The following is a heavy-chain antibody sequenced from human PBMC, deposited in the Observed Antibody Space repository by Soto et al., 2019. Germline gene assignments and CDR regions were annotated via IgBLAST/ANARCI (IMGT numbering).Heavy chain of an antibody. CDR3: AGRLTTAASLDY. J-gene: IGHJ4*02. D-gene: IGHD3-16*01. CDR2: VHGGGST. Sequence: ESGGGLIPPGGSLRLSCAASGFTVSNNHMTWVRQAAGKGLELVSFVHGGGSTSYADSVKGRFTISRDNSKNTLYRQMDSLRAEDTAIYYCAGRLTTAASLDYWGRGTLVTVSS. V-gene: IGHV3-53*01. CDR1: GFTVSNNH.